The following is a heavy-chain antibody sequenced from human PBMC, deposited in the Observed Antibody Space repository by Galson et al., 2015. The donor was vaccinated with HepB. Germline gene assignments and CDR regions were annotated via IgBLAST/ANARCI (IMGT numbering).Heavy chain of an antibody. CDR2: TTSDMKTI. V-gene: IGHV3-48*02. J-gene: IGHJ3*01. D-gene: IGHD3-10*01. CDR1: GFTFSIYS. Sequence: SLRLSCAASGFTFSIYSMNWVRQAPGKGLEWVSYTTSDMKTIYYADSVKGRFTISRDNDKYSLFLQMNSLRDDDTAVYYCARSTRGAFDFWGQGTMVTVSS. CDR3: ARSTRGAFDF.